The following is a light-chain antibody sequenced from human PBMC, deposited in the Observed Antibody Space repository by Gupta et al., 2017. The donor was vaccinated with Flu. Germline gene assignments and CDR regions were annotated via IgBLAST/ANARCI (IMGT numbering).Light chain of an antibody. CDR1: HSVTSSY. Sequence: EIVLTQSPGTLSLSPGEGATLSCRASHSVTSSYLSWYQQKPGQSPRLLIYGASSRATGIPDRFSGSGSGTDFTLTISRLEPEDFAAYYCHHDGGSPPTFGPGTKLE. J-gene: IGKJ2*01. V-gene: IGKV3-20*01. CDR2: GAS. CDR3: HHDGGSPPT.